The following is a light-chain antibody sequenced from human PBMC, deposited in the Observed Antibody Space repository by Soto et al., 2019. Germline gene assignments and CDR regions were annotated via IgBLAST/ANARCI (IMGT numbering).Light chain of an antibody. CDR2: GAS. CDR3: QQYGSSPPAPDT. CDR1: QSVSSSY. V-gene: IGKV3-20*01. J-gene: IGKJ2*01. Sequence: EIVLTQSPGTLSLSPGERATLSCRASQSVSSSYLAWYQQKPGQAPRLLIYGASSRATGIPDRFSGSGSGTDFTLTISRLEPEDFAVYYCQQYGSSPPAPDTSGQGTKLEIK.